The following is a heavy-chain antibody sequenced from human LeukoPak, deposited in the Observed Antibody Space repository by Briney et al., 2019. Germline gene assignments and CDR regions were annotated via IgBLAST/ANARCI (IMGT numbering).Heavy chain of an antibody. CDR1: GGSISSGGYY. Sequence: SETLPLTCTVSGGSISSGGYYWSWIRQHPGKGLEWIGYIYYSGSTSYNPSLKSRITISVDTSKNQFSLKLSSVTAADTAVYYCAREIRTSHSYFDYWGQGTLVTVSS. J-gene: IGHJ4*02. V-gene: IGHV4-31*03. D-gene: IGHD2-2*01. CDR3: AREIRTSHSYFDY. CDR2: IYYSGST.